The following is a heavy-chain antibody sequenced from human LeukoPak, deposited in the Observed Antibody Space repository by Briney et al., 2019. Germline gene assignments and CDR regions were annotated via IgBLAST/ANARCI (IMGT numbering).Heavy chain of an antibody. CDR3: ARGCSSTNDAFDI. CDR2: IYYSGST. Sequence: KPSETLSLTCTVSGGSISSYYWSWIRQPPGKGLEWIGYIYYSGSTSYNPSLKSRVTISVDTSKNQFSLKLSSVTAADTAVYYCARGCSSTNDAFDIWGQGTMVTVSS. J-gene: IGHJ3*02. D-gene: IGHD2-2*01. CDR1: GGSISSYY. V-gene: IGHV4-59*01.